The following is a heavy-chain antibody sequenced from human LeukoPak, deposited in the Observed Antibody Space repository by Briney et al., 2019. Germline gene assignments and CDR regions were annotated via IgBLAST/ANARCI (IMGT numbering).Heavy chain of an antibody. V-gene: IGHV1-69*01. D-gene: IGHD2-8*01. CDR2: IIPIFGTA. CDR3: ARVRGEDIVLMAPGASDI. CDR1: GGTFSSYA. J-gene: IGHJ3*02. Sequence: VASVKVSCKASGGTFSSYAISWVRQAPGQGLEWMGGIIPIFGTANYAQKFQGRVTITADESTSTAYVELSSLRSEDTAVYYCARVRGEDIVLMAPGASDIWGQGTMVTVSS.